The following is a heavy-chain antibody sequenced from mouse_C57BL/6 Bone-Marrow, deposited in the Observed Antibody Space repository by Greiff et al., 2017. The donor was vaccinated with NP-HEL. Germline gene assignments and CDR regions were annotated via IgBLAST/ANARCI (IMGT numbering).Heavy chain of an antibody. Sequence: EVQLVESGPELVKPGASVKIPCKASGYTFTDYNMDWVKQSHGKSLEWIGDINPNNGGTIYNQKFKGKATLTVDKSSSTAYMELRSLTSEDTAVYYCALRWLLRGSFAYWGQGTLVTVSA. CDR1: GYTFTDYN. V-gene: IGHV1-18*01. D-gene: IGHD2-3*01. CDR3: ALRWLLRGSFAY. J-gene: IGHJ3*01. CDR2: INPNNGGT.